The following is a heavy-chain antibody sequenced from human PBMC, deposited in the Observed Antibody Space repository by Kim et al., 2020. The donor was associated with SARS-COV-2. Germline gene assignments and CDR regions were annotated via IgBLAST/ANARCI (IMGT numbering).Heavy chain of an antibody. D-gene: IGHD3-10*01. Sequence: GGPTDYAAPVKGRFTISSDDSKNTRFLQMTSLKTEDTAVYYCATGVSTFDSWGQGTLVTVSS. V-gene: IGHV3-15*01. CDR3: ATGVSTFDS. J-gene: IGHJ4*02. CDR2: GGPT.